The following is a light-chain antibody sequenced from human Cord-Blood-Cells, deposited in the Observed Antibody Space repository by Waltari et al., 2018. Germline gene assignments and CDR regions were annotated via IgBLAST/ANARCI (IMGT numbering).Light chain of an antibody. CDR2: EIS. Sequence: QAALTQPASVSGSPAQSLTLSCTRTRSDVGVYNFVSSYQQHPGNAPKLMIYEISNRPSGVSHRFAGSKSGNTASLPTSGLQAEDEADYYCSSYTSSSTLVFGTGTKVTVL. J-gene: IGLJ1*01. CDR1: RSDVGVYNF. V-gene: IGLV2-14*01. CDR3: SSYTSSSTLV.